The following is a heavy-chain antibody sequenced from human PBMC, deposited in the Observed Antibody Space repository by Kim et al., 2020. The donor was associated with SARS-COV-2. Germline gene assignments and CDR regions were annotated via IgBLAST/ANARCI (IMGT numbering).Heavy chain of an antibody. V-gene: IGHV3-23*01. J-gene: IGHJ4*02. CDR3: AKDRGITIFGVVGNFDY. D-gene: IGHD3-3*01. Sequence: VKGRFTISRDNSKNTLYLQMNSLRAEDTAVYYCAKDRGITIFGVVGNFDYWGQGTLVTVSS.